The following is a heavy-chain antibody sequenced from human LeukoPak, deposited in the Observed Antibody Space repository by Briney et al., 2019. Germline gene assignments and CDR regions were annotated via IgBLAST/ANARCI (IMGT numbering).Heavy chain of an antibody. CDR3: ARDYYGSGSEIDY. J-gene: IGHJ4*02. CDR1: GYTFTGYY. CDR2: INPNSGGT. V-gene: IGHV1-2*02. D-gene: IGHD3-10*01. Sequence: ASVKVSCKASGYTFTGYYMHWVRQAPGQGLEWMGWINPNSGGTNYAQKFQGRVTMTRDMSTSTVYMELSSLRSEDTAVYYCARDYYGSGSEIDYWGQGTLVTVSS.